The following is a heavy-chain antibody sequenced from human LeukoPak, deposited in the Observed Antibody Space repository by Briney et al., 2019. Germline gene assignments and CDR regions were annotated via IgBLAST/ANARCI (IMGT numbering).Heavy chain of an antibody. V-gene: IGHV4-39*01. CDR1: GGSISSSSYY. CDR2: IYYSGST. J-gene: IGHJ4*02. Sequence: SETLSLTCTVSGGSISSSSYYWGWIRQPPGKGLEWIGSIYYSGSTYYNPSLKSRVTISVDTSKNQFSLKLSSVTAADTAVYYCASRWYYGSGSYDYWGQGTLVTVSS. CDR3: ASRWYYGSGSYDY. D-gene: IGHD3-10*01.